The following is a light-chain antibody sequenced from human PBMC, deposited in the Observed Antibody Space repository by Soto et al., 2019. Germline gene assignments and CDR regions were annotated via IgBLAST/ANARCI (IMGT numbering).Light chain of an antibody. Sequence: DIVMTQSPDSLAVSLGERATINCKSSQSVLYSSNNKNYLAWYQHKPGQTPRLLIYDTSTRATGVPTRFSGSGSGTDFTLTISSLEPEDFAVYYCQQRSNWPPYTFGQGTRLEIK. J-gene: IGKJ5*01. CDR1: QSVLYSSNNKNY. CDR3: QQRSNWPPYT. CDR2: DTS. V-gene: IGKV4-1*01.